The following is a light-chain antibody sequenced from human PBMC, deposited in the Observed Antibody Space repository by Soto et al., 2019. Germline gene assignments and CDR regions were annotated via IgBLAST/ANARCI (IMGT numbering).Light chain of an antibody. Sequence: DIQMTQSPSTLSASVGDRVTITCRASQSISSWLAWYQQKPGKAPKLLIYKASSLESGVPSRFSGSGSGTEFTITISRLQSDDFATYYCHQYNSYPTFGQGTKVEIK. CDR3: HQYNSYPT. V-gene: IGKV1-5*03. J-gene: IGKJ1*01. CDR2: KAS. CDR1: QSISSW.